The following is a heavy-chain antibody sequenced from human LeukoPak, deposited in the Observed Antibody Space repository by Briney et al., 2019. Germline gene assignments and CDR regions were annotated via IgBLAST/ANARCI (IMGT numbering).Heavy chain of an antibody. CDR2: IYYCGCS. CDR3: ARDDDGPSGWHTALGN. V-gene: IGHV4-59*13. Sequence: SETLSLTCTVSGGSNNRLYWRCIRQSPGKGLVWIGYIYYCGCSNHNPSLQSRGTISVDTSKHHFSLKLSSVTAADTALSSCARDDDGPSGWHTALGNWGQGTLVTVSS. D-gene: IGHD6-19*01. J-gene: IGHJ4*02. CDR1: GGSNNRLY.